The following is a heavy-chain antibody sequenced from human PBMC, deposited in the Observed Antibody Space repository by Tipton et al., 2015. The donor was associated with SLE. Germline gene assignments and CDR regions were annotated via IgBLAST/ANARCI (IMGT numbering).Heavy chain of an antibody. J-gene: IGHJ6*03. D-gene: IGHD4-17*01. CDR1: GYTFANYD. CDR3: AREEADGDYYYFYRMDV. CDR2: INPNDGST. Sequence: QSGAEVKKPGASVKVSCRASGYTFANYDINWVRQATGQGLEWMGWINPNDGSTNYVNKFQGRVTVTRDTSTSTAYMELTSLRSDDTAGYYCAREEADGDYYYFYRMDVWGEGTAVTVSS. V-gene: IGHV1-2*02.